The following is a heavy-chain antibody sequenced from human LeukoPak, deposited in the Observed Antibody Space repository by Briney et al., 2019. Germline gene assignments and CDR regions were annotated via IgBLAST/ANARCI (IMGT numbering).Heavy chain of an antibody. CDR2: ISYDGSNK. Sequence: GRSLRLSCAASGFTFSSYAMHWVRQAPGKGLEWVAVISYDGSNKYYADSVKGRFTISRDNSKNTLYLQMNSLRAEDTAVYYCARGGGTESQYYDFWSGYNNPNYFDYWGQGTLVTVSS. CDR1: GFTFSSYA. J-gene: IGHJ4*02. CDR3: ARGGGTESQYYDFWSGYNNPNYFDY. V-gene: IGHV3-30-3*01. D-gene: IGHD3-3*01.